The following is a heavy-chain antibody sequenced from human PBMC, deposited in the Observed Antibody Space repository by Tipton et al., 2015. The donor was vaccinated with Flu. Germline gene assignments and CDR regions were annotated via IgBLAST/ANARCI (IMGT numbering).Heavy chain of an antibody. Sequence: QLVQSGTEVKRPGASVKVSCKASGYTFASYDINWVRQATGQGLEWMGWMNPNSGNTGTAQKFQGRISMTRNTSISTAFMEVSRLGSEDTAVYYCARVGFRRYGMDVWGQGTAVTVSS. CDR2: MNPNSGNT. V-gene: IGHV1-8*01. CDR1: GYTFASYD. J-gene: IGHJ6*02. D-gene: IGHD2/OR15-2a*01. CDR3: ARVGFRRYGMDV.